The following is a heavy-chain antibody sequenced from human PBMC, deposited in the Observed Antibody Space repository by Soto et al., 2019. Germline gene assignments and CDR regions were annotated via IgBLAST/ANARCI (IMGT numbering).Heavy chain of an antibody. Sequence: QLQLQESGPGLVKPSETLSLTCTVSGGSISSSRSYWGWIRQPPGKGLECIGSIYYSGSTYYSPSLRSRVTLSVDKLKTQFSLKLRSVTAADTAVYYCARRGLVGATTFDYWGQGTLVTVSS. V-gene: IGHV4-39*01. J-gene: IGHJ4*02. CDR3: ARRGLVGATTFDY. CDR2: IYYSGST. CDR1: GGSISSSRSY. D-gene: IGHD1-26*01.